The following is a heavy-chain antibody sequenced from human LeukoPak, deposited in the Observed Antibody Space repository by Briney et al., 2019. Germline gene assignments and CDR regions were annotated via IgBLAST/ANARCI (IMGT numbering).Heavy chain of an antibody. Sequence: ASVKVSCKLSGNTLRELPIQWVRQAGGKGLEWMAGFDPENAEIVYAQKFQGRVAMTEDTSTNTAYMELTSLTSDDTALYYCATRGSDFWSGFDFWGQGTQVTVSS. J-gene: IGHJ4*02. CDR3: ATRGSDFWSGFDF. V-gene: IGHV1-24*01. CDR2: FDPENAEI. D-gene: IGHD3-3*01. CDR1: GNTLRELP.